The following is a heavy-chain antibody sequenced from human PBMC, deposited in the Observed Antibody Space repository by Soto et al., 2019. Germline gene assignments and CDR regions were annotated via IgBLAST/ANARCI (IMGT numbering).Heavy chain of an antibody. Sequence: QVQLVESGGGVVQPGRSLRLSCAASGFTFSSYGMHWVRQAPGKGLEWVAVISYDGSNKYYADSVKGRFTISRDNSKNTLYLQMNSLRAEDTAVYYCAKDLSIAVAGTSNYYYYGMDVWGQGTTVTVSS. D-gene: IGHD6-19*01. CDR1: GFTFSSYG. V-gene: IGHV3-30*18. CDR2: ISYDGSNK. J-gene: IGHJ6*02. CDR3: AKDLSIAVAGTSNYYYYGMDV.